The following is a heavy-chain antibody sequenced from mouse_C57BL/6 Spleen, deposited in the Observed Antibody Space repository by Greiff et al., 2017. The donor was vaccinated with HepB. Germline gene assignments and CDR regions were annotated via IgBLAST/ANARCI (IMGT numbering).Heavy chain of an antibody. J-gene: IGHJ2*01. CDR1: GYTFTSYW. CDR3: ASLGITTVVATEDS. Sequence: QVQLQQPGAELVRPGTSVKLSCKASGYTFTSYWMHWVKQRPGQGLEWIGVIDPSDSYTNYNQKFTGKATLTVDTSSSTAYMQLSSLTSEDSAVYYCASLGITTVVATEDSWGQGTTLTVSS. V-gene: IGHV1-59*01. CDR2: IDPSDSYT. D-gene: IGHD1-1*01.